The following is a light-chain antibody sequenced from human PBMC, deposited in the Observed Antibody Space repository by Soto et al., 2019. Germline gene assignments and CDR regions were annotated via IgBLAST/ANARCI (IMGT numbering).Light chain of an antibody. J-gene: IGKJ1*01. CDR1: QSVRSSH. V-gene: IGKV3-20*01. CDR2: GAS. CDR3: QQYGSSGT. Sequence: EIVLTQSPGTLSLSPGERATLSCRTSQSVRSSHLAWYQQKSGQAPRLLIYGASNRATGIPDRFSGSGSGTDFTLTISRLEPEDFAVYYCQQYGSSGTFGQGTKVDI.